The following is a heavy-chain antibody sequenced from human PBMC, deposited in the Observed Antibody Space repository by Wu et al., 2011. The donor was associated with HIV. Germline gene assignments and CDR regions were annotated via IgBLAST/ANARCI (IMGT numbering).Heavy chain of an antibody. Sequence: QVQLVQSGAEVKKPGASVKVSCKTSGYTFTTYGVSWVRQAPGQGLEWMGWISGYSGDTNYAQKFQDRVTMTTDTPANTAYMELRSLRSDDTAVYYCARDESGSSSXYGMDVWGQGTTVTVSS. CDR3: ARDESGSSSXYGMDV. D-gene: IGHD1-26*01. J-gene: IGHJ6*02. CDR1: GYTFTTYG. CDR2: ISGYSGDT. V-gene: IGHV1-18*01.